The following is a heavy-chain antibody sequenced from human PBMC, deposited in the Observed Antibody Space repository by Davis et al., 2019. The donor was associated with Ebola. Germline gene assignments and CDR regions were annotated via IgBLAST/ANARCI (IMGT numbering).Heavy chain of an antibody. Sequence: ASVKVSCKASGYTFTSYAMHWVRQAPGQRLEWMGWINAGNGNTKYSQKFQGRVTITRDTSASTAYMELSSLRSEDTAVYYCASQAGWRYSYGYGRRDYYYYYMDVWGKGTTVTVSS. J-gene: IGHJ6*03. CDR1: GYTFTSYA. V-gene: IGHV1-3*01. CDR2: INAGNGNT. D-gene: IGHD5-18*01. CDR3: ASQAGWRYSYGYGRRDYYYYYMDV.